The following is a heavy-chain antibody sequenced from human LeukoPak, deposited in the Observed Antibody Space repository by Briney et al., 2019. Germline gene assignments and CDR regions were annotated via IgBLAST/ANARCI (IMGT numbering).Heavy chain of an antibody. J-gene: IGHJ6*02. CDR1: GGSISSSSYY. V-gene: IGHV4-39*07. D-gene: IGHD3-10*01. CDR3: ARDITMVRGVGDGMDV. CDR2: VYYSGST. Sequence: SETLSLTCTVSGGSISSSSYYWGWIRQPPGKGLEWIGSVYYSGSTYYNPSLKSRVTISVDTSKNQFSLKLSSVTAADTAVYYCARDITMVRGVGDGMDVWGQGTTVTVSS.